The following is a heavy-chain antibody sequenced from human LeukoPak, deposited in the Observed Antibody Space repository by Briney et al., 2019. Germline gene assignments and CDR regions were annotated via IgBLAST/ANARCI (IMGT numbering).Heavy chain of an antibody. CDR2: ISASGGST. CDR1: GFTFSFAA. Sequence: AGGSLRLSCAASGFTFSFAAMTWVRQGPGEGLEWVSLISASGGSTFYADSVKGRFTISRDNSKNTLYLQMTSLRAEDTAVYYCAKDQVWIVVGPFDYWGQGTLVTVSS. V-gene: IGHV3-23*01. CDR3: AKDQVWIVVGPFDY. J-gene: IGHJ4*02. D-gene: IGHD3-22*01.